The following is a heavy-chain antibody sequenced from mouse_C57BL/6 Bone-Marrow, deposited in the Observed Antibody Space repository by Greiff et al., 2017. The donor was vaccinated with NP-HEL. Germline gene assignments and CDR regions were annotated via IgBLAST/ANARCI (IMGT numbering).Heavy chain of an antibody. D-gene: IGHD1-1*01. CDR1: GYTFTGYW. Sequence: QVQLQQSGAELMKPGASVKLSCKATGYTFTGYWIEWVKQRPGHGLEWIGEILPGSGSTNYNEKFKGKATFTADTSSNTAYMQLSSLTTEDSAIYYCSREGYYCSSDAPYWYFDVWGTGTTVTVSS. CDR3: SREGYYCSSDAPYWYFDV. J-gene: IGHJ1*03. CDR2: ILPGSGST. V-gene: IGHV1-9*01.